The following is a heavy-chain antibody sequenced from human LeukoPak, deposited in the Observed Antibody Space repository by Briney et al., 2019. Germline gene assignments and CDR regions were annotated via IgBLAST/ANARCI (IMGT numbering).Heavy chain of an antibody. CDR2: ISSSSSTI. V-gene: IGHV3-48*04. D-gene: IGHD3-10*01. CDR1: GFTFSSYT. CDR3: ARGMVRGVPGLFDY. J-gene: IGHJ4*02. Sequence: GGSLRLSCAASGFTFSSYTMNWVRQAPGQGLEWVSSISSSSSTIYYADSVKGRFTISRDNAKNSLYLQMNSLRAEDTAVYYCARGMVRGVPGLFDYWGQGTLVTVSS.